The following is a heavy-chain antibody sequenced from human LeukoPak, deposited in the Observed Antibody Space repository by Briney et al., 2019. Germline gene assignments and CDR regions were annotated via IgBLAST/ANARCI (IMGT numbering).Heavy chain of an antibody. V-gene: IGHV3-23*01. CDR3: AKDGSWGNYYFYFYMDV. CDR2: ISGSGGST. D-gene: IGHD3-16*01. J-gene: IGHJ6*03. CDR1: GFTFSSYA. Sequence: PGGSLRLSCAASGFTFSSYAMSWVRQAPGKGLEWASAISGSGGSTYYADSVKGRFTISRDNSKNTLYLHMNSLRAEDTAVYYCAKDGSWGNYYFYFYMDVWGKGTTVTVSS.